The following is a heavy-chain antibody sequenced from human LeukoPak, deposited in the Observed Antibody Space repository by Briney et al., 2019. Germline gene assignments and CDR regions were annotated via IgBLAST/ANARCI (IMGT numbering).Heavy chain of an antibody. D-gene: IGHD3-3*01. CDR2: INPKSGGT. Sequence: ASLKVSCKASGYTFTAYYMHSVRQAPGHGLEWMGWINPKSGGTNYAQKFQGRVTMTRDTSISTAYMELSRLRSDDTAVYYCARGKIGVQIFGVVIRYNWFDPWGQGTLVTVSS. CDR1: GYTFTAYY. CDR3: ARGKIGVQIFGVVIRYNWFDP. V-gene: IGHV1-2*02. J-gene: IGHJ5*02.